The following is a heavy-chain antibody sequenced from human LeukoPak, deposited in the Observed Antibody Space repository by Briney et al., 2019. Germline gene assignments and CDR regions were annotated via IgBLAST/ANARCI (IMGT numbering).Heavy chain of an antibody. V-gene: IGHV1-18*01. CDR1: GYTFTSYG. D-gene: IGHD1-7*01. CDR3: ARDITAYNWNYAVGY. CDR2: ISAYNGNT. J-gene: IGHJ4*02. Sequence: ASVKVSCKASGYTFTSYGISWVRQAPGQGLEWMGWISAYNGNTNYAQKLQGRVTMTTDTSTSTAYMELRSLRSDDTAVYYCARDITAYNWNYAVGYWGQGTLVTVSS.